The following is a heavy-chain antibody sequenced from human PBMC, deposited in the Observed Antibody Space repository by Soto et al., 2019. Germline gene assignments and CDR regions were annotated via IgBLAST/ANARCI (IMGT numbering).Heavy chain of an antibody. CDR2: IFHTGGT. CDR3: AGTWLAGGTPADAFDI. D-gene: IGHD2-15*01. J-gene: IGHJ3*02. Sequence: PSETLSLTCAVSASSISSAYFWGWIRQPPGKGLEWIATIFHTGGTYYNPSLKSRVTISVDTSNNQFSLRLNSVTAADTALYFCAGTWLAGGTPADAFDIWGQGTMVTVSS. V-gene: IGHV4-38-2*01. CDR1: ASSISSAYF.